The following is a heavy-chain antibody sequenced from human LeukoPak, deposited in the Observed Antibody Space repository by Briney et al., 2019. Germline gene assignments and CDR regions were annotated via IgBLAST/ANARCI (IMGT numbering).Heavy chain of an antibody. J-gene: IGHJ4*02. CDR1: GFTFSSYS. Sequence: PGGSLRLSCAASGFTFSSYSMNWVRQAPGRGLEWFSSIISSSSYIYYADSVKGRFTISRDNAKNSLYLEMNSLIAEDTAVYYCARDFLSGTLWYWGQGTLVTVSS. CDR2: IISSSSYI. D-gene: IGHD2/OR15-2a*01. V-gene: IGHV3-21*01. CDR3: ARDFLSGTLWY.